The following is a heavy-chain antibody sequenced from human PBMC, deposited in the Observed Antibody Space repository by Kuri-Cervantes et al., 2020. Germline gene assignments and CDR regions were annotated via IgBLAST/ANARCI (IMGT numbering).Heavy chain of an antibody. CDR3: ARLSASGSKPLDY. Sequence: SETLSLTCTVSGGSIYSGDFYWSWIRQSPGKGLEWIATVYYTGTTYYNPSLRSRVTISMDTSKNQFSLKLTSASAADTAVYFCARLSASGSKPLDYWGQGTLVTVSS. CDR2: VYYTGTT. D-gene: IGHD3-10*01. CDR1: GGSIYSGDFY. J-gene: IGHJ4*02. V-gene: IGHV4-39*01.